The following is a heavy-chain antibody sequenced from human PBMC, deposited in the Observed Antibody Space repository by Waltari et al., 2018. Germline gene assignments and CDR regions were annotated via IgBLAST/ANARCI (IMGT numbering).Heavy chain of an antibody. V-gene: IGHV4-4*07. CDR1: GGSISSYY. J-gene: IGHJ2*01. CDR2: IYTSGSP. D-gene: IGHD6-19*01. CDR3: ARDHGAVAGYWYFEL. Sequence: QVQLQESGPGLVKPSETLSLTCTVSGGSISSYYWSWLRKPAGKGRGGIRRIYTSGSPNYNPSLRSRVTVSADTSKNQFSLKLSCVPAAATAVYYCARDHGAVAGYWYFELWGRGTLVTVSS.